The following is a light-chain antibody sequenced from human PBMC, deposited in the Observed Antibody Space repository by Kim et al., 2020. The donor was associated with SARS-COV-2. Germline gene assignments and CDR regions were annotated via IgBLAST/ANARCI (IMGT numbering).Light chain of an antibody. J-gene: IGKJ2*01. CDR2: DAS. CDR1: QNVRTY. Sequence: LSPGERATLACTASQNVRTYLAWYQQKPGQAPRLLIYDASTRATGIPARFSGSGSGTDFTLTISRLEPEDFALYYCQQRSNWPPYPFGQGTKLEI. CDR3: QQRSNWPPYP. V-gene: IGKV3-11*01.